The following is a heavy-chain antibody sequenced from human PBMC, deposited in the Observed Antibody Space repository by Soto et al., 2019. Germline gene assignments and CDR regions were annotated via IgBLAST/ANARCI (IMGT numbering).Heavy chain of an antibody. CDR1: GFTFSSYS. Sequence: EVQLVESGGGLVQPGGSLRLSCAASGFTFSSYSMNWVRQAPGKGLEWVSYISSSSSTIYYADSVKGRFTISRDNANNSLYLQMNSLRAEDTAVYYCARANYYGSPRVFDYWGQGTLVTVSS. D-gene: IGHD3-10*01. CDR2: ISSSSSTI. J-gene: IGHJ4*02. V-gene: IGHV3-48*01. CDR3: ARANYYGSPRVFDY.